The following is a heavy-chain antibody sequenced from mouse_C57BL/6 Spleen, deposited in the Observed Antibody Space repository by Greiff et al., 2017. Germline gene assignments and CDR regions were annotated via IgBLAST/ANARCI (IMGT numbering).Heavy chain of an antibody. CDR1: GYSFTGYY. J-gene: IGHJ1*03. D-gene: IGHD1-1*01. V-gene: IGHV1-31*01. CDR3: ARNYYGRDWYFDV. CDR2: IYPYNGVS. Sequence: EVMLVESGPELVKPGASVKISCKASGYSFTGYYMHWVKQSHGNILDWIGYIYPYNGVSSYNQKFKGKATLTVDKSSSTAYMELRSLTSEDSAVYYCARNYYGRDWYFDVWGTGTTVTVSS.